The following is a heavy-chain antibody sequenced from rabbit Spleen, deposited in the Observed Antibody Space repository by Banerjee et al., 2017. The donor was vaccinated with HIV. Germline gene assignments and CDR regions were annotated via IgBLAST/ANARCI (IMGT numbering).Heavy chain of an antibody. CDR2: IYTGSGNT. Sequence: QSLEESGGDLVKPGASLTLTCTASGFDLSSYYYMCWVRQAPGKGLEWIGCIYTGSGNTYYASWAKGRFTISKTSSTTVTLQMTSLTAADTATYFCARDTGSSFSTYGMDLWGPGTLVTVS. D-gene: IGHD8-1*01. CDR1: GFDLSSYYY. J-gene: IGHJ6*01. CDR3: ARDTGSSFSTYGMDL. V-gene: IGHV1S40*01.